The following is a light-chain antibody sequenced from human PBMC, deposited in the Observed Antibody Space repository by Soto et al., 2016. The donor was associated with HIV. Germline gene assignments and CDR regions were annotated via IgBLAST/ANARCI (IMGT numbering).Light chain of an antibody. CDR1: QSVSVW. CDR2: KTS. V-gene: IGKV1-5*03. Sequence: DIQMTQSPSSLSASVGDRVTITCRASQSVSVWLAWYQQKPGKAPNLLIFKTSTLEVGVPSRFSGSGSGTDFTLTLSSVQPDDVGTYYCQQXNTVPWTFGQGT. CDR3: QQXNTVPWT. J-gene: IGKJ1*01.